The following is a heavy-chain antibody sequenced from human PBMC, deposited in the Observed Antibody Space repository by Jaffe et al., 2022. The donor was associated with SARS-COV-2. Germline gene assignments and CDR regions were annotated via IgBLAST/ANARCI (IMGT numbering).Heavy chain of an antibody. V-gene: IGHV4-39*01. Sequence: QLQLQESGPGLVKPSETLSLTCTVSGGSISSSNYYWGWIRQPPGKGLEWIGSIYYSGSTYYNPSLKSRVTISVDTSKNQFSLKLSSVTAADTAVYYCARIRGSGWYNFDYWGQGTLVTVSS. CDR3: ARIRGSGWYNFDY. CDR1: GGSISSSNYY. CDR2: IYYSGST. J-gene: IGHJ4*02. D-gene: IGHD6-19*01.